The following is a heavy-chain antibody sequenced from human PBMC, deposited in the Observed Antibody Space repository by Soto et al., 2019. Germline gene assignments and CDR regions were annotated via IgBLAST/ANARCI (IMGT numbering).Heavy chain of an antibody. CDR2: IYSAGST. V-gene: IGHV3-66*01. J-gene: IGHJ6*03. CDR3: ARGAINNWDYAFGYTDV. D-gene: IGHD1-7*01. Sequence: GGSLRLSCVASGFTVSSSYMSWVRQAPGEGLEWVSIIYSAGSTYYADSVKGRFTISRDNSKNTLYVQMNTLRVEDTAVYYCARGAINNWDYAFGYTDVWGKGTTVTVSS. CDR1: GFTVSSSY.